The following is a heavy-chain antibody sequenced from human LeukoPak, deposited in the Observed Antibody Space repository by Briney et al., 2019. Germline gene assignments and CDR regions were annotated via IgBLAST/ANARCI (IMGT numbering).Heavy chain of an antibody. D-gene: IGHD2-21*02. CDR1: GGSFSDYD. J-gene: IGHJ3*02. CDR3: ASIVVVTAHPEGAFDI. Sequence: SETLSLTRAVYGGSFSDYDWSWIRQAPGKGLQWIGEINQSGTTNCDPSLKSRVSMSVDTSKNQFSLKLSSVTAADTAVYYCASIVVVTAHPEGAFDIWGQGTMVTVSS. V-gene: IGHV4-34*01. CDR2: INQSGTT.